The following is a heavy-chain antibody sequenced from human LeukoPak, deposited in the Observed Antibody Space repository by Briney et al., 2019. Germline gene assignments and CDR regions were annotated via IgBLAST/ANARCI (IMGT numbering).Heavy chain of an antibody. Sequence: GGSLRLSCAASGFTFTTFSMNWVRQAPGKGLEWLSYISSSSATIYYADSVKGRFTISRDNAKKSLYLQMNSLRAEDTAVYYCARDRQRTFDYWGQGTLVTVSS. J-gene: IGHJ4*02. V-gene: IGHV3-48*01. D-gene: IGHD5-24*01. CDR1: GFTFTTFS. CDR2: ISSSSATI. CDR3: ARDRQRTFDY.